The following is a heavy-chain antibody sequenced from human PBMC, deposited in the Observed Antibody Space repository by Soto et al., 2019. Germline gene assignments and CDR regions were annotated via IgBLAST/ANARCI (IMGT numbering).Heavy chain of an antibody. V-gene: IGHV1-8*01. CDR1: GYTFTSYD. CDR3: ARTAVTSHYYYSYYIYF. J-gene: IGHJ6*03. CDR2: MNPNSGNT. Sequence: GASVKVSCKASGYTFTSYDINWVRQATGQGREWMGWMNPNSGNTGYAQKFQGRVTMTRNTSISTAYMELSSLRSEDTAVYYCARTAVTSHYYYSYYIYFRAQRTTVPVS. D-gene: IGHD6-19*01.